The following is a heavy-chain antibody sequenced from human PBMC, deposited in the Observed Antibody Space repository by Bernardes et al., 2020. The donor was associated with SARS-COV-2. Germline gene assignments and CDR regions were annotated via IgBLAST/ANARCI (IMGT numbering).Heavy chain of an antibody. CDR2: MNHSGST. CDR3: ARGARISMIVVVLPQAAFDI. Sequence: SETLSLTCAVYGGSFSGYYWSWIRQTPGKGLEWIGEMNHSGSTNYNPSLKSRVTISKDTSKNQLSLKLSSVTAADTAVYYCARGARISMIVVVLPQAAFDIGGQGPMVTVSS. J-gene: IGHJ3*02. D-gene: IGHD3-22*01. CDR1: GGSFSGYY. V-gene: IGHV4-34*01.